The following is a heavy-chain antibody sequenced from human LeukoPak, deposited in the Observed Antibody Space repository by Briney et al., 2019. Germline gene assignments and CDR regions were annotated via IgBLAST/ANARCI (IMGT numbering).Heavy chain of an antibody. Sequence: GESLKISCKGSGYSFTNYWIGWVRQMPGKGLEWMGIIYPGDSDTRYSPSFQGQVTISADKSISTAHLQWSSLKASDTAMYYCARILGYCTSTSCPGRFDPWGQGTLVTVSS. CDR3: ARILGYCTSTSCPGRFDP. D-gene: IGHD2-2*01. CDR1: GYSFTNYW. J-gene: IGHJ5*02. CDR2: IYPGDSDT. V-gene: IGHV5-51*01.